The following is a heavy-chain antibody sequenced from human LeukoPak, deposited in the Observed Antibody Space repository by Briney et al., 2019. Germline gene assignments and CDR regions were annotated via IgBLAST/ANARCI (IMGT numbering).Heavy chain of an antibody. D-gene: IGHD3-10*01. CDR2: ISAYNGNT. CDR1: GYTFTSYG. V-gene: IGHV1-18*01. CDR3: ARSDAYGSGSYSPFDY. J-gene: IGHJ4*02. Sequence: ASVKVSCEASGYTFTSYGISWVRQAPGQGLEWMGWISAYNGNTNYAQKLQGRVTMTTDTSTSTAYMELRSLRSDDTAVYYCARSDAYGSGSYSPFDYWGQGTLVTVSS.